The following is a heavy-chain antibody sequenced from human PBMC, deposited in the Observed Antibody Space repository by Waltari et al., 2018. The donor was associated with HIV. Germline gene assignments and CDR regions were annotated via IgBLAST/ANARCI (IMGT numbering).Heavy chain of an antibody. CDR1: GGSVSSGSYY. CDR3: ASNSYYYDSSGYSYYFDY. Sequence: QVQLQESGPGLVKPSETLSLTCTVSGGSVSSGSYYWSWIRQPPGKGLEWIGYIYYSGSTNYHPSLKSRVTISVDTSKNQFSLKLSSVTAADTAVYYCASNSYYYDSSGYSYYFDYWGQGTLVTVSS. D-gene: IGHD3-22*01. V-gene: IGHV4-61*01. CDR2: IYYSGST. J-gene: IGHJ4*02.